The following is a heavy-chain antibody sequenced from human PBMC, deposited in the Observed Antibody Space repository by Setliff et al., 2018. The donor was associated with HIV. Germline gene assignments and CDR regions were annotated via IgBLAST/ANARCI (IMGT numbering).Heavy chain of an antibody. D-gene: IGHD6-6*01. V-gene: IGHV3-21*01. Sequence: GGSLRLSCSASGFTFSSFSINWVRQAPGKGLEWVSSISSSSSYIYYADSVRGRFTIARVDAKSSLYLQMNSLRAEDTAVYYCARVGYSSSWGKYYYYMDVWGKGTTVTVSS. CDR2: ISSSSSYI. CDR1: GFTFSSFS. J-gene: IGHJ6*03. CDR3: ARVGYSSSWGKYYYYMDV.